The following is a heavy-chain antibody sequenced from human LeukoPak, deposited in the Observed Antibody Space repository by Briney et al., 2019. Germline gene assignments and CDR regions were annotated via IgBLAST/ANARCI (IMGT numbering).Heavy chain of an antibody. V-gene: IGHV4-4*09. CDR2: IYTSGST. Sequence: PSETLSLTCTVSGGSISSYYWSWIRQPPGMGLEWIGYIYTSGSTNYNPSLKSRVTISVDTSKNQFSLKLSSVTAADTAVYYCARLWYYYDSSGYSAPAFDYWGQGTLVTVSS. J-gene: IGHJ4*02. CDR1: GGSISSYY. CDR3: ARLWYYYDSSGYSAPAFDY. D-gene: IGHD3-22*01.